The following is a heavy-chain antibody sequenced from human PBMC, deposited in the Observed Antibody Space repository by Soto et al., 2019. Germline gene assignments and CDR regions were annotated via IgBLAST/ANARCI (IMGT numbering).Heavy chain of an antibody. V-gene: IGHV2-5*02. CDR2: IYWDDDK. Sequence: QITLKESGPPLVKPTQTLTLTCTFSGFSLSTSGVGVGWIRQPPGKALEWLALIYWDDDKRYSPSLKSRLTITKDTSKNQVVLTMTNMDPVDTATYYCAHRRGYYYDSSGLFDYWGQGTLVTVSS. J-gene: IGHJ4*02. D-gene: IGHD3-22*01. CDR3: AHRRGYYYDSSGLFDY. CDR1: GFSLSTSGVG.